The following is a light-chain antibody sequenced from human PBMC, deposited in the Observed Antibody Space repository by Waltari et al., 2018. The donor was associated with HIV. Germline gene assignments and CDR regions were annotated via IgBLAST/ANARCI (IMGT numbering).Light chain of an antibody. CDR2: VNSDGSH. CDR3: QTWGPGIGV. CDR1: SRHTTYG. V-gene: IGLV4-69*01. J-gene: IGLJ3*02. Sequence: QLVLTQSPSASASLGASVKLTCSRGSRHTTYGIAWHQQQPEKGPRYLRRVNSDGSHPKGDGIPDRFLGSSSGAERYLTISSLRSEDEAVYYCQTWGPGIGVFGRGTQLTVL.